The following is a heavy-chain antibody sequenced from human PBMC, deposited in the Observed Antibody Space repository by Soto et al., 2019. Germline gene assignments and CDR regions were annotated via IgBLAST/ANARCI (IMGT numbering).Heavy chain of an antibody. CDR1: GYTFTSYY. CDR3: ARNMDYYYGPGSGNGHGF. V-gene: IGHV1-2*02. J-gene: IGHJ6*02. CDR2: INPKFGDT. D-gene: IGHD3-10*01. Sequence: QVQLVQSGAEMKEPGDSVRVSCEASGYTFTSYYIHWVRQAPGQGLEWMGWINPKFGDTTYAQDFRCIVSMTRDMSTSTVYMELSRLTSDDTAIYYCARNMDYYYGPGSGNGHGFWGQGTTVTVFS.